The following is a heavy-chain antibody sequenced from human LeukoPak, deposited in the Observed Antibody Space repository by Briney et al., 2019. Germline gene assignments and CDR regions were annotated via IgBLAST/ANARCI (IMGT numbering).Heavy chain of an antibody. J-gene: IGHJ3*02. CDR2: ISTNGGGT. Sequence: GGSLRLSCAASGFTFRNYAMSWVRQAPGKGLEWVSAISTNGGGTYYTDSVKGRFTISRDNSKNTLYLQMNSLRVEDTAVYYCVRDGGELEADGFDIWGKGTMVTVSS. CDR3: VRDGGELEADGFDI. CDR1: GFTFRNYA. V-gene: IGHV3-23*01. D-gene: IGHD2-21*01.